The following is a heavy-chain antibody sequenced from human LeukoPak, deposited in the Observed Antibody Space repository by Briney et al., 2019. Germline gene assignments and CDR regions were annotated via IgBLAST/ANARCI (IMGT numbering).Heavy chain of an antibody. J-gene: IGHJ4*02. V-gene: IGHV1-18*01. CDR3: ARDPSNTSGWSPYFDF. D-gene: IGHD6-19*01. Sequence: ASVKVSCKASGYTFTNHGIGWVRQAPGQGLEWMGWISCYNGDTRYAQKLQGRVTMSTDTSTTTAYMELTRLRSADTAVYYCARDPSNTSGWSPYFDFWGQGTLVTVSS. CDR2: ISCYNGDT. CDR1: GYTFTNHG.